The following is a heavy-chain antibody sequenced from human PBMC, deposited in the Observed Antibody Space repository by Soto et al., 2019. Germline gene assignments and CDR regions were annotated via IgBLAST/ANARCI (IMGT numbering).Heavy chain of an antibody. CDR1: GVSISSSQW. J-gene: IGHJ6*02. CDR2: IYHNERT. Sequence: QVQLQESGPGLVKPSGTLSLTCAVSGVSISSSQWWSWVRQPPGKGLEWIGEIYHNERTNYNPSLKSRLTMSLDMSKNQVSLKLSSVTAADTATYYCGRTKDYFYGVDVWGQGTTVTVSS. CDR3: GRTKDYFYGVDV. V-gene: IGHV4-4*02.